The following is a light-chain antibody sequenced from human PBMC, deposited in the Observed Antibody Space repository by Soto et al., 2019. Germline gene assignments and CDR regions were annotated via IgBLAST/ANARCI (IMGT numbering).Light chain of an antibody. V-gene: IGKV1-39*01. CDR3: QQSYISPYT. J-gene: IGKJ2*01. Sequence: DIQMTQSPSSLSASVGDRVTITCRASESIANYLNWYQQKPGKAPNLLIYAASTLQTGVPSRFSGSGSGTDFTLIISSLQTEDFATYFCQQSYISPYTFGQGTKLDI. CDR2: AAS. CDR1: ESIANY.